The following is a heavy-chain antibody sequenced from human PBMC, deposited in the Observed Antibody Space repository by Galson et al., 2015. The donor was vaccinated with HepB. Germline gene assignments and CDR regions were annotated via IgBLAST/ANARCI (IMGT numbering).Heavy chain of an antibody. D-gene: IGHD1-1*01. CDR2: IYPGDSDT. CDR1: GYSFSSYW. V-gene: IGHV5-51*01. Sequence: QSGAEVKKPGESLKIACKGSGYSFSSYWIGWVRQMPGKGLEWMGIIYPGDSDTRYSPSFQGQVTISADKSISTAYLQWSSLKASDTAMYYCARHPVLSWNDGLNFYYWGQGTLVTVSS. J-gene: IGHJ4*02. CDR3: ARHPVLSWNDGLNFYY.